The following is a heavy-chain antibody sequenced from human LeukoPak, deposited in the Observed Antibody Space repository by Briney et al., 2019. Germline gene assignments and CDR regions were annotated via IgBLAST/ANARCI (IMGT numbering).Heavy chain of an antibody. D-gene: IGHD6-13*01. CDR2: ISGNGGRT. CDR3: AKAGGASWYLY. V-gene: IGHV3-23*01. CDR1: GFTFSSYT. J-gene: IGHJ4*02. Sequence: PGGSLRLSCAASGFTFSSYTMGWVRQAPGKGLEWVSDISGNGGRTYYADSVKGRFTISRDNSKSTLYLQMNSLRAEDTAVYYCAKAGGASWYLYWGQGTLVTVSS.